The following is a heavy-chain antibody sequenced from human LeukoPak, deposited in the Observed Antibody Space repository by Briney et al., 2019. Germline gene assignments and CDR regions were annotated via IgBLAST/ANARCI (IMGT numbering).Heavy chain of an antibody. CDR3: AKVGPATSSGTTWEY. CDR2: ISGGGDTT. D-gene: IGHD1-1*01. CDR1: GSTFSSYA. Sequence: GGSLRLSCAASGSTFSSYAMSWVRQAPAKGLEWVSRISGGGDTTHYADSVKGRFTISRDNSKNTLYLQMNSLRADDTAIYYCAKVGPATSSGTTWEYWGQGTLVTVSS. V-gene: IGHV3-23*01. J-gene: IGHJ4*02.